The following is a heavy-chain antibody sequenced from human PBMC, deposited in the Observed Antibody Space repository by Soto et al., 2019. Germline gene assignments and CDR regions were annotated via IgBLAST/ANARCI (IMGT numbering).Heavy chain of an antibody. V-gene: IGHV1-2*02. CDR2: INPNSGGT. D-gene: IGHD6-13*01. J-gene: IGHJ4*02. Sequence: ASVKVSCKASGYTFTGYYMHWVRQAPGQGLEWMGWINPNSGGTNYAQKFQGRVTMTRDTSISTAYMELSRLRSDDPAVYYCARARAAAGTFFDYWGQGTLVTVSS. CDR3: ARARAAAGTFFDY. CDR1: GYTFTGYY.